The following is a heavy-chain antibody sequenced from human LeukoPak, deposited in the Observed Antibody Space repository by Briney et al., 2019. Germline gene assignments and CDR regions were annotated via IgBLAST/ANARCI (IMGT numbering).Heavy chain of an antibody. CDR1: GFTFSSYG. J-gene: IGHJ3*02. V-gene: IGHV3-23*01. Sequence: GGSLRLSCAASGFTFSSYGMSWVRQAPGKGLEWVSPISGSGGSTYYADSVKGRFTISRDNSKNTLYLQMNSLRAEDTAVYYCAKDLGMRDDAFDIWGQGTMVTVSS. CDR3: AKDLGMRDDAFDI. D-gene: IGHD3-16*01. CDR2: ISGSGGST.